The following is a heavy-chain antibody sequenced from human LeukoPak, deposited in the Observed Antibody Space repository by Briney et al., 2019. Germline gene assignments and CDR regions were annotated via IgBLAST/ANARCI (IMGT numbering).Heavy chain of an antibody. J-gene: IGHJ4*02. CDR3: ACGGIAVAGYYY. V-gene: IGHV4-34*01. CDR2: INHSGST. Sequence: SETLSLTCAVYGGSFSGYYWSWIRQPPGKGLEWIGEINHSGSTNYNPSLKSRVTISVDTSKNQFSLKLSSVTAADTAVYYCACGGIAVAGYYYWGQGTLVTVSS. CDR1: GGSFSGYY. D-gene: IGHD6-19*01.